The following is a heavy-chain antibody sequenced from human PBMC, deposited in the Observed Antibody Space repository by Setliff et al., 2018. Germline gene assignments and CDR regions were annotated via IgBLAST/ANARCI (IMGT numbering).Heavy chain of an antibody. CDR2: IRFDESNK. CDR3: AKEGMRYWGSPGYMDV. Sequence: LRLSCAASVSTSRDFGMHWVRQAPGKGLQWVAFIRFDESNKFYLESVRGRFSISRDNSKNTVYLQMNSLRVEDTAVYHCAKEGMRYWGSPGYMDVWGKGTTVTVSS. J-gene: IGHJ6*03. V-gene: IGHV3-30*02. CDR1: VSTSRDFG. D-gene: IGHD7-27*01.